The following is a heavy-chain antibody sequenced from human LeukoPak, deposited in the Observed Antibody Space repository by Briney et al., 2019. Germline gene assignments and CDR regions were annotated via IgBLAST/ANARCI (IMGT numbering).Heavy chain of an antibody. CDR1: GFTVSSNY. J-gene: IGHJ5*02. V-gene: IGHV3-53*01. D-gene: IGHD2-15*01. CDR2: IYSGCST. CDR3: ARDRGYCSGGSCYSGWFDP. Sequence: PGGSLRLSCAASGFTVSSNYMSWVRQAPGKGLEWVSVIYSGCSTYYADSAKGRFTISRDNSKNPLHLQMNSLRAEDTAVYYCARDRGYCSGGSCYSGWFDPWGQGTLVTVSS.